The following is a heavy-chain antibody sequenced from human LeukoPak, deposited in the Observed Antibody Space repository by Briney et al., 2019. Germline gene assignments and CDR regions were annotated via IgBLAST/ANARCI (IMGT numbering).Heavy chain of an antibody. V-gene: IGHV1-18*01. J-gene: IGHJ4*02. Sequence: GASVKVSCEASGYTFTSYGISWVRQAPGQGLEWMGWISAYNGNTNYAQKLQGRVTMTTDTSTSTAYMELRSLRSDDTAVYYCARDQSGSYPAPIVYWGQGTLVTVSS. D-gene: IGHD1-26*01. CDR3: ARDQSGSYPAPIVY. CDR2: ISAYNGNT. CDR1: GYTFTSYG.